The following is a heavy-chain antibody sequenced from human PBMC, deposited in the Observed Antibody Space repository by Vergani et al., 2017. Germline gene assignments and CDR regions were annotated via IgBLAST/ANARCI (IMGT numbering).Heavy chain of an antibody. CDR1: GFTFSSYA. J-gene: IGHJ6*03. CDR3: AKHIAAAGTDYYYYYMDV. V-gene: IGHV3-23*04. Sequence: EVQLVESGGGLVQPGGSLRLSCAASGFTFSSYAMSWVRQAPGKGLEWVSAISGSGGSTYYADSVKGRFTISRDNSKNTLYLQMNSLRAEDTAVYYCAKHIAAAGTDYYYYYMDVWGKGTTVTVSS. D-gene: IGHD6-13*01. CDR2: ISGSGGST.